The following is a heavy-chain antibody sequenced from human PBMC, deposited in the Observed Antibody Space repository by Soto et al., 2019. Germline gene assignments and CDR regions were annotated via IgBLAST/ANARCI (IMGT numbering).Heavy chain of an antibody. V-gene: IGHV1-8*01. D-gene: IGHD3-22*01. CDR3: ARGTYYYDSSGYSSWFDP. Sequence: QVQLVQSGAEVKKPGASVKVSCKASGYTFTSYDINWVRQATGQGLEWMGWMNPNSGKTGNAPKLPGQVTMTRNTSLNTGYMELSRRGSEDTAVYYCARGTYYYDSSGYSSWFDPWGQGTLVTVSS. CDR2: MNPNSGKT. J-gene: IGHJ5*02. CDR1: GYTFTSYD.